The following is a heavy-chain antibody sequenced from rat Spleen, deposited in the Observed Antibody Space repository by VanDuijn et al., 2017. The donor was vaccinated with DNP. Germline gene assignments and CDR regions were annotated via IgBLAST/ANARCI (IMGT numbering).Heavy chain of an antibody. CDR3: ARHRGTTPPFDY. D-gene: IGHD1-5*01. CDR1: KLTFSDYN. CDR2: ISFDGDST. V-gene: IGHV5-7*01. Sequence: EVQLVESGGGLVQPGRSLKLSCEASKLTFSDYNMAWVRQAPKMGLEWVATISFDGDSTYYLDSVKGRFIISRDNAKSTLYLQMDSLRSEDTATYYCARHRGTTPPFDYWGQGVMVTVSS. J-gene: IGHJ2*01.